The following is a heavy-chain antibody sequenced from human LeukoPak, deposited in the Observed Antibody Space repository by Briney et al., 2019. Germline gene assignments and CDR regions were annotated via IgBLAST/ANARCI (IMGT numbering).Heavy chain of an antibody. J-gene: IGHJ4*02. Sequence: SETLSLTCTVSGGSISSYYWSWIRQPPGKGLEWIGYIYYSGSTNYNPSLKSRVTISVDTSKNQFSLKLSSVTAADTAVYYCARGHLRIAAADSQNFDYWGQGTLVTVSS. D-gene: IGHD6-13*01. V-gene: IGHV4-59*01. CDR3: ARGHLRIAAADSQNFDY. CDR1: GGSISSYY. CDR2: IYYSGST.